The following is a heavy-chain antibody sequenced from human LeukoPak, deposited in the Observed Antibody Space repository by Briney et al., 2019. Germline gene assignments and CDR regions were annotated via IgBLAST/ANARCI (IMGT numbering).Heavy chain of an antibody. J-gene: IGHJ4*02. CDR2: VYYSGNS. D-gene: IGHD4-11*01. Sequence: WVRQAPGKGLEWIGSVYYSGNSYYNPSLKRRVTISVDTSKNQFSLKLTSVTAADTAVYYCARSNRPYSNHEYYFDYWGQGTMVTVSS. V-gene: IGHV4-39*01. CDR3: ARSNRPYSNHEYYFDY.